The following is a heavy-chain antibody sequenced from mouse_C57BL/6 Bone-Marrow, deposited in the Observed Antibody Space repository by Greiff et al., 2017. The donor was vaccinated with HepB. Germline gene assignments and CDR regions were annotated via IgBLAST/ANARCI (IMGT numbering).Heavy chain of an antibody. Sequence: EVKVVESGGDLVKPGGSLKLSCAASGFTFSSYGMSWVRQTPDKRLEWVATISSGGSYTYYPDSVKGRFTISRDNAKNTLYLQMSSLKSEDTAMYYCARHPYFAYWGQGTLVTVSA. J-gene: IGHJ3*01. CDR3: ARHPYFAY. V-gene: IGHV5-6*01. CDR1: GFTFSSYG. CDR2: ISSGGSYT. D-gene: IGHD6-5*01.